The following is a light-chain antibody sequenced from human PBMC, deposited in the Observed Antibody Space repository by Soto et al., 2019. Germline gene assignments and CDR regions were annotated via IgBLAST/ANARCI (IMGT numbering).Light chain of an antibody. CDR3: QHYNRSPT. Sequence: EIVMTQSPATLSVSPGERATLSCRASESISSNLAWYQQKPGQAPRLLIYDASTRATGIPARFSGSGSGTEFSLTISRLQAEDFSVYYCQHYNRSPTFGQGTQVEIK. CDR2: DAS. V-gene: IGKV3-15*01. CDR1: ESISSN. J-gene: IGKJ1*01.